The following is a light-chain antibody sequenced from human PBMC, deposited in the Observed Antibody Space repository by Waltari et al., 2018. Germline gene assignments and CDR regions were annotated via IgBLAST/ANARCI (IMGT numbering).Light chain of an antibody. CDR3: SSYTRRSYWV. V-gene: IGLV2-14*01. CDR2: KVN. CDR1: SRDAGFYCF. Sequence: QSALTQPASVSGSPGQSITISCTGTSRDAGFYCFVSWFQQHPGKAPKVMIYKVNNRPSGVSNRFSGSKSANTASLTISGLQAEDEADYYCSSYTRRSYWVFGGGTQLTVL. J-gene: IGLJ3*02.